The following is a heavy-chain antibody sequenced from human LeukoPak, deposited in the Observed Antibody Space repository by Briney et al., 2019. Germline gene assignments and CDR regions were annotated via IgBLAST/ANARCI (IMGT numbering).Heavy chain of an antibody. CDR3: TRGGPYYRTCFDY. D-gene: IGHD3-10*01. CDR1: GDSIRSDYY. V-gene: IGHV4-38-2*01. CDR2: IYHNGMT. J-gene: IGHJ4*02. Sequence: PSETLSLTCAVSGDSIRSDYYWAWVRQPPGKGLEWVGSIYHNGMTFYNPSLKSRLIMSVDTSNNHFSLKLTPVTAADTAVYYCTRGGPYYRTCFDYWGQGTPVTVSS.